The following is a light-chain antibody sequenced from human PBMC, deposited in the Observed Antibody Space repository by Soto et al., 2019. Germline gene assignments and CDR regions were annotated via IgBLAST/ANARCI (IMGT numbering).Light chain of an antibody. CDR2: DAS. V-gene: IGKV1-33*01. Sequence: IQMTQSPSSLSASVGDRVTITCQASQDISNYLNWYQQKPGKAPKLLIYDASNLETGVPSRFSGSGSGTDFTSTISSLQPEDIATYYCQQYDNLLALTFGGGTKVEIK. J-gene: IGKJ4*01. CDR1: QDISNY. CDR3: QQYDNLLALT.